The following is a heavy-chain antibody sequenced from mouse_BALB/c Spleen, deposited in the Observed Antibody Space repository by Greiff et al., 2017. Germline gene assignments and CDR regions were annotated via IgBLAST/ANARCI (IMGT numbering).Heavy chain of an antibody. Sequence: EVMLVESGPSLVKPSQTLSLSCSVTGDSITSGYWNWIRKFPGNKLEYMGYISYSGSTYYNPSLKCRISITRDTSKNQYYLQLNSVTTEDTATYYCARYDWNYGRYFDVGGAGTTVTVPS. CDR3: ARYDWNYGRYFDV. CDR1: GDSITSGY. D-gene: IGHD1-2*01. V-gene: IGHV3-8*02. J-gene: IGHJ1*01. CDR2: ISYSGST.